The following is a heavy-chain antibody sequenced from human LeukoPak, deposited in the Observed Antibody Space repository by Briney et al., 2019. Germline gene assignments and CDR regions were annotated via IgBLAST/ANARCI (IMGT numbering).Heavy chain of an antibody. J-gene: IGHJ5*01. CDR1: GGSLSSYY. Sequence: PSETLSLTCTVSGGSLSSYYFSWIRQSPGKGLEWIAYINYSGSASYNPSLKSRVTMSVDTSKNQISLNLASVTAADTAVYYRAAKPVVPASQGHYFDPWGQGILVTVSS. CDR3: AAKPVVPASQGHYFDP. V-gene: IGHV4-59*01. CDR2: INYSGSA. D-gene: IGHD2-2*01.